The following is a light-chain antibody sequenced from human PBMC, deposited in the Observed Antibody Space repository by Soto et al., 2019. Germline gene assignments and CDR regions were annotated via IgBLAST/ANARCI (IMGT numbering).Light chain of an antibody. CDR2: SNN. V-gene: IGLV1-44*01. Sequence: QSALTQPPSASGTPGQRVTISCSGSSSNVGSNYVYWYQQLPGTAPKLLIYSNNQRPSGVPDRFSGSKSGTSASLAISGLQSEDEADYYCAAWDASLNGYVFGAGTKVTVL. J-gene: IGLJ1*01. CDR1: SSNVGSNY. CDR3: AAWDASLNGYV.